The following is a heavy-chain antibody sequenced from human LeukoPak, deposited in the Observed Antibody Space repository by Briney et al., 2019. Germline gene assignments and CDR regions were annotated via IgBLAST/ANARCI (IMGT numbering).Heavy chain of an antibody. CDR3: ARDRAGYFDY. J-gene: IGHJ4*02. CDR2: IYHSGST. Sequence: SETLSLTCAVSGGSISSGGYSWSWIRQPPGKGLEWTGYIYHSGSTYYNPSLKSRVTISVDRSKNQFSLKLSSVTAADTAVYYCARDRAGYFDYWGQGTLVTVSS. CDR1: GGSISSGGYS. V-gene: IGHV4-30-2*01.